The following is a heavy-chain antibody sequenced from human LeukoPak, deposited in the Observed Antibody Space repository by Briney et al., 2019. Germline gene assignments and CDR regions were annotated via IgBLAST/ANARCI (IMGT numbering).Heavy chain of an antibody. Sequence: PSETLSLTCAVYGGTFSGYYWSWIRQPPGKRLEWVGESNDSGGTNYNPSLKSRVTISADKSKNQVSLKLTSVTAADTAVYYCARKGRGDSSGYPTWGQGTPVTVSS. CDR1: GGTFSGYY. CDR3: ARKGRGDSSGYPT. V-gene: IGHV4-34*01. D-gene: IGHD3-22*01. J-gene: IGHJ5*02. CDR2: SNDSGGT.